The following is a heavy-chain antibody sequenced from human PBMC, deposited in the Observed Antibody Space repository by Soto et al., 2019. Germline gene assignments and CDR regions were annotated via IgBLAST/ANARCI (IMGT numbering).Heavy chain of an antibody. CDR3: ANCDFTFGSIDVFDL. J-gene: IGHJ3*01. Sequence: ESQKISSQGSGYTFSDYRISWVRQMPGKGLEWLGTIDSSDSYITYSPSFQGHVTISADKSISTAFLRWTSLKSSGSAMYFCANCDFTFGSIDVFDLWGQGKIVTV. D-gene: IGHD3-16*01. V-gene: IGHV5-10-1*01. CDR1: GYTFSDYR. CDR2: IDSSDSYI.